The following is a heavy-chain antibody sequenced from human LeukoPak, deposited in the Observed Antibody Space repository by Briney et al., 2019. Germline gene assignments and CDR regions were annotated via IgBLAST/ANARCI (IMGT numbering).Heavy chain of an antibody. D-gene: IGHD6-19*01. J-gene: IGHJ4*02. CDR2: VYATGTT. Sequence: SETLSLTCTVSSGSLTGYYWSWIRQPPGKGLEWIAYVYATGTTNYNPSLKTRATISMETSKNQLSLTLTSVTAADTAVYYCARVGSGGAWFDFWGQGTLVSVSS. CDR3: ARVGSGGAWFDF. V-gene: IGHV4-59*01. CDR1: SGSLTGYY.